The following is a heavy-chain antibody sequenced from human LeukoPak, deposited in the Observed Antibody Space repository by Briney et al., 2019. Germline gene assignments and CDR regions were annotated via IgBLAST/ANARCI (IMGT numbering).Heavy chain of an antibody. Sequence: GGSLRLSCAASGFTFSSYAMSWVRQAPGKGLEWVSAISGSGGSTYYADSVKGRFTISRDNSKNTLYLQMNSLRAEDTAVYYCASELVRGVITSAAFDIWGQGTMVTVSS. CDR1: GFTFSSYA. V-gene: IGHV3-23*01. CDR3: ASELVRGVITSAAFDI. CDR2: ISGSGGST. D-gene: IGHD3-10*01. J-gene: IGHJ3*02.